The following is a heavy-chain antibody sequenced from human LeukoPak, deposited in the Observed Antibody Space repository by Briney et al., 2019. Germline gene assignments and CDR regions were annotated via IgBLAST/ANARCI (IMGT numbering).Heavy chain of an antibody. Sequence: QRGGSLRLSCVASGFTFSDYWMTWVRQAPGKGLECVANIKQDGSEKFYVDSVKGRFTISRDNAKNSLYLQMNSLRAEDTAVYYCARGGRWLQFWYFDLWGRGTLVTVSS. CDR3: ARGGRWLQFWYFDL. J-gene: IGHJ2*01. D-gene: IGHD5-24*01. CDR2: IKQDGSEK. CDR1: GFTFSDYW. V-gene: IGHV3-7*01.